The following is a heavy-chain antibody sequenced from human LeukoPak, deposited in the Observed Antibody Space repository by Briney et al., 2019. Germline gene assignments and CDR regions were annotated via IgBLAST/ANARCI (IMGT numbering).Heavy chain of an antibody. CDR2: ISYSGST. J-gene: IGHJ5*02. CDR3: ARGHDGVVGWFAP. CDR1: GGSISSYY. D-gene: IGHD2-15*01. V-gene: IGHV4-59*01. Sequence: PSETLSLTCTVSGGSISSYYWSWIRQPPGKGLEWIGHISYSGSTNYNPSLKSRVTISVDTSKNQFSLKVTSVTAADTAVYYCARGHDGVVGWFAPWGRGTLVTVSS.